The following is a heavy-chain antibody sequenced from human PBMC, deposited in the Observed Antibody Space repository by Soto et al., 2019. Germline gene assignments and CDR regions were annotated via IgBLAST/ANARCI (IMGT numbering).Heavy chain of an antibody. D-gene: IGHD3-16*01. CDR2: ISSSSSYI. J-gene: IGHJ3*02. CDR1: CFTFPSYT. V-gene: IGHV3-21*01. CDR3: ARVRPVWDAFDI. Sequence: GGSLRLSCAASCFTFPSYTMNWVRQAPGKGLEWVSSISSSSSYIYYADSVKGRFTTSRDNAKNSLYLQMNSLRAEDTAVYYCARVRPVWDAFDIWGQGT.